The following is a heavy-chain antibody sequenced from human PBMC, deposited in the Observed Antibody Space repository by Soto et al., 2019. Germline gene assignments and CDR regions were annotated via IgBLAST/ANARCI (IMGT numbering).Heavy chain of an antibody. J-gene: IGHJ4*02. Sequence: QVQLQQWGAGLLKTSETLSLTCAVYGGSFSGYYWSWIRKPPGKGLEWIGEINHSGSTNYNPSLKRRVTISVDTSMNQFSLKLCSLTASDTAVYYCARGRLQWLVLVQKPITPFDYWGQGTLVTVSS. CDR2: INHSGST. CDR3: ARGRLQWLVLVQKPITPFDY. V-gene: IGHV4-34*01. CDR1: GGSFSGYY. D-gene: IGHD6-19*01.